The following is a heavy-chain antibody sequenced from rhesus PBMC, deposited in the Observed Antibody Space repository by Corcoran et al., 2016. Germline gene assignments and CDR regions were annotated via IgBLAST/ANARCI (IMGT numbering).Heavy chain of an antibody. CDR3: ARDKYSGSDY. CDR2: IGGSSGST. V-gene: IGHV4-127*01. Sequence: QVQLQESGPGLVKPSETLSLTCAVSGYSLSSGYGWSWIRTPHGKGLEWIGYIGGSSGSTKYNPSLKSRVTISKDTSKNQFSLKLSSVTAAYTAVYYCARDKYSGSDYWGQGVLVTVSS. D-gene: IGHD2-21*01. J-gene: IGHJ4*01. CDR1: GYSLSSGYG.